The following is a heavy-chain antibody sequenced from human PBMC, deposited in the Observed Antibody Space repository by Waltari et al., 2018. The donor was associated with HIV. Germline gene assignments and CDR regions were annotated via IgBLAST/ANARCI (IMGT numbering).Heavy chain of an antibody. CDR2: IGSDGRRR. V-gene: IGHV3-74*03. Sequence: EVQLVESGGGLVQPGGSLRPSCTASGLAFTSYWMHWVRQVPGKGRVGVAGIGSDGRRRTYADSLRGRFSISRDNVKNTLFRQMDSLGVEETALYYCARSLHYYGSGRFDFWGQGTLVAVSS. CDR3: ARSLHYYGSGRFDF. D-gene: IGHD3-10*01. J-gene: IGHJ4*02. CDR1: GLAFTSYW.